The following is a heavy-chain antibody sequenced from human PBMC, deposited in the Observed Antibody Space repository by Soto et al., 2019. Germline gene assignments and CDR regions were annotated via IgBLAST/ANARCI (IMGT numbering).Heavy chain of an antibody. D-gene: IGHD2-2*01. J-gene: IGHJ6*02. CDR1: GGSISSSSYY. CDR3: ARGGAAAYYYGMDV. V-gene: IGHV4-39*07. Sequence: PSETLSLTCTVSGGSISSSSYYWGWIRQPPGKGLEWIGSIYYSGSTYYNPSLKSRATISVDTSKNQFSLKLSSVTAADTAVYYCARGGAAAYYYGMDVWGQGTTVTVSS. CDR2: IYYSGST.